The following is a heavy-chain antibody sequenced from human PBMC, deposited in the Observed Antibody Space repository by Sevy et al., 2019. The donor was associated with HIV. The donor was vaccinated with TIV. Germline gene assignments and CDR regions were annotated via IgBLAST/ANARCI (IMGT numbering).Heavy chain of an antibody. CDR1: GLTLTTTG. V-gene: IGHV3-23*01. CDR2: VTSAGTT. Sequence: GGSLRLSCAASGLTLTTTGMSWVRQAPGKGLEWVAGVTSAGTTNYADSVRDRLTVSRDNSKNTLYLQLNSLRADDTAVFYCAGGDTTMITDLDYWGQGTLVTVSS. J-gene: IGHJ4*02. D-gene: IGHD2-21*02. CDR3: AGGDTTMITDLDY.